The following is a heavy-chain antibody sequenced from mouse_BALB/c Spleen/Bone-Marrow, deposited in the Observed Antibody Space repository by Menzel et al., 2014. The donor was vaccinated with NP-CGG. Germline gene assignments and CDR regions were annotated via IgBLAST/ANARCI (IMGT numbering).Heavy chain of an antibody. CDR2: ISGVSSTI. J-gene: IGHJ4*01. D-gene: IGHD1-1*02. Sequence: EVKVEESGGGLVLPGGSRKLSCAASGFTFSNFGIHWVRQAPEKGLEWVAYISGVSSTIYYADTVKGRFTISRDNPKNTLFLQMTSLRSEDTAMYYCARSTWSYYNGVDYWGQGTSVTVSS. CDR3: ARSTWSYYNGVDY. V-gene: IGHV5-17*02. CDR1: GFTFSNFG.